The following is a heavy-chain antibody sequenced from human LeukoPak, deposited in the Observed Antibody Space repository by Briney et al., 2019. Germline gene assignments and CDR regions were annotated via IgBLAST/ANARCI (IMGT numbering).Heavy chain of an antibody. CDR3: ARGDQDGYNYGYFDY. CDR2: INPNSGGT. Sequence: ASVKVSCKTSGYTFTDYYIHWVRQAPGQGLEWMGWINPNSGGTNYAQKFQGRVTMTRDTSISTAYMDLSRLRSDDTAVCYCARGDQDGYNYGYFDYWGQGTLVTVSS. CDR1: GYTFTDYY. D-gene: IGHD5-24*01. V-gene: IGHV1-2*02. J-gene: IGHJ4*02.